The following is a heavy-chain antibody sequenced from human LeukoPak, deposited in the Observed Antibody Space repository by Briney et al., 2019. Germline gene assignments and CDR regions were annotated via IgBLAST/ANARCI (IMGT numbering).Heavy chain of an antibody. CDR3: ARDASWKPFDY. Sequence: ASVKVSCKASGYTFTSYGISWVRQAPGQGLEWMGWINPNSGGTNYAQKFQGRVTMTRDTSISTSYMDLSSLRSDDTALYYCARDASWKPFDYWGQGSLVTVSS. J-gene: IGHJ4*02. V-gene: IGHV1-2*02. D-gene: IGHD1-1*01. CDR1: GYTFTSYG. CDR2: INPNSGGT.